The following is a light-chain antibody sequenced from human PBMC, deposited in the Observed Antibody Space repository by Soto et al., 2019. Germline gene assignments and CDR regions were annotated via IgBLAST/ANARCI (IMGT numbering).Light chain of an antibody. Sequence: QSVLTQPASVSGSPGQSITISCTGTSSDVGGYNYVSWYQQHPGKAPKLMIYDVSNRPSGVSNRFSGSKSGNTASLTISGVQAEDEADCYCNSYTNSSTMVFGGGTKLTVL. J-gene: IGLJ2*01. CDR3: NSYTNSSTMV. V-gene: IGLV2-14*01. CDR2: DVS. CDR1: SSDVGGYNY.